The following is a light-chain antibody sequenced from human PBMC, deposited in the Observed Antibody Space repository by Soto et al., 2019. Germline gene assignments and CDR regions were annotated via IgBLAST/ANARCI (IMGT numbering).Light chain of an antibody. V-gene: IGLV1-51*01. Sequence: QSVLTQPPSVSAAPGQKVTISCSGSSSNIGINYVSWYQHLPGTAPTLLIYDNHKRPSGIPDRFSASKSGTSATLGITGLQTGDEADYYCATWDISLSTGVFGGGTKLTVL. CDR1: SSNIGINY. J-gene: IGLJ2*01. CDR2: DNH. CDR3: ATWDISLSTGV.